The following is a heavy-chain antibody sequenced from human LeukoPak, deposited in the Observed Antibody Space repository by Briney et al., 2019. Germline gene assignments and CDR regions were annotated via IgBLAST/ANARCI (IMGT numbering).Heavy chain of an antibody. D-gene: IGHD6-19*01. Sequence: ASVKVSCKASGYTFTRYGIRWVRQAPGQGLEWMGWISAYNGNTNYAQKLQGRVTMTTDASTSTAYMELRSLRSDDTAGYYCAGGQYSSGWYVDYWGQGTLVTVSS. CDR3: AGGQYSSGWYVDY. V-gene: IGHV1-18*04. CDR1: GYTFTRYG. CDR2: ISAYNGNT. J-gene: IGHJ4*02.